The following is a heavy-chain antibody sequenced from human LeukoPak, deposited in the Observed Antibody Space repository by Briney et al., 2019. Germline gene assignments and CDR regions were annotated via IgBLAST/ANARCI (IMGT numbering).Heavy chain of an antibody. CDR1: GGSINSYF. CDR3: ARHFAYSSGYYLNY. V-gene: IGHV4-4*07. J-gene: IGHJ4*02. Sequence: SETLSLTCTVSGGSINSYFWTWIRQPAGKGLEWIGRIYTGGSTNYNPSLKSRVTMSVDTSKNQFSLKLNSVTAADTAVYYCARHFAYSSGYYLNYWGQGTLVTVSS. CDR2: IYTGGST. D-gene: IGHD3-22*01.